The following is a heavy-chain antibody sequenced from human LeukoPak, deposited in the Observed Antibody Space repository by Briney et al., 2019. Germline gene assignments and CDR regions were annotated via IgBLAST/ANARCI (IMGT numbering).Heavy chain of an antibody. V-gene: IGHV1-18*01. CDR1: GYTFSNHG. Sequence: ASVKVSCKASGYTFSNHGITWVRQAPGQGLEWMGWITTENGNTNYAQKVQGRVTMTTDTSTSTAYMELRSLRSDDTAVYYCARGQVWNWNYFDYWGQGTLVTVSS. D-gene: IGHD1-1*01. J-gene: IGHJ4*02. CDR3: ARGQVWNWNYFDY. CDR2: ITTENGNT.